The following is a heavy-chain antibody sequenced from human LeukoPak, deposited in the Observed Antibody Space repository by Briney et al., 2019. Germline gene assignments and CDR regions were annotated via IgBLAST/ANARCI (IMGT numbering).Heavy chain of an antibody. CDR3: ARENSGYDPYYYYYGMDV. CDR1: GYTLTELS. CDR2: FDPEDGET. V-gene: IGHV1-24*01. J-gene: IGHJ6*02. Sequence: ASVKVSCKVSGYTLTELSMHWVRQAPGKGLEWMGGFDPEDGETIYAQKFQGRVTMTEDTSTDTAYMELSSLRAEDTAVYYCARENSGYDPYYYYYGMDVWGQGTTVTVSS. D-gene: IGHD5-12*01.